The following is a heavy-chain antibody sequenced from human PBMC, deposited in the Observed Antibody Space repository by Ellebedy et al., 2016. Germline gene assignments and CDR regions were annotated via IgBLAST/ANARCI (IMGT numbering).Heavy chain of an antibody. V-gene: IGHV4-59*01. J-gene: IGHJ5*02. CDR1: GGSISSYY. CDR2: IYYSGST. D-gene: IGHD3-10*01. CDR3: ARGAFSAMVRGVIILDTYWFDP. Sequence: SETLSLTXTVSGGSISSYYWSWIRQPPGKGLEWIGYIYYSGSTNYNPSLKSRVTISVDTSKNQFSLKLSSVTAADTAVYYCARGAFSAMVRGVIILDTYWFDPWGQGTLVTVSS.